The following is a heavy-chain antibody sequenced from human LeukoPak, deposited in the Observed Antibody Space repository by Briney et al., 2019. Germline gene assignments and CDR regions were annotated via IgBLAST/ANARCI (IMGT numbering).Heavy chain of an antibody. CDR2: INHSGSS. V-gene: IGHV4-34*01. Sequence: SETLSLTCAVYGESFKDYYWNWIRQPPGKGLEWIGEINHSGSSNYNPSLKSRVTISVDTSKNQFSLKLSSVTAADTAVYYCARSGTYQHSSSYDYWGQGTLVTVSS. CDR1: GESFKDYY. CDR3: ARSGTYQHSSSYDY. J-gene: IGHJ4*02. D-gene: IGHD6-13*01.